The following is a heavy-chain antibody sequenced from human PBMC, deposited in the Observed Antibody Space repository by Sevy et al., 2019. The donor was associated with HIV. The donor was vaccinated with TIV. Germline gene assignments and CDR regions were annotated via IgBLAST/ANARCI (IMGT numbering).Heavy chain of an antibody. CDR2: IYPGDSDT. D-gene: IGHD5-18*01. V-gene: IGHV5-51*01. Sequence: GESLKISCKGSGYSFTSYWIGWVRQMPGKGLEWMGIIYPGDSDTRYSPSFQGQVTVSADKSISTAYLQWSSLKASDTAMYYCARHVDTAMVRYYYGMDVWGQGTTVTVSS. CDR3: ARHVDTAMVRYYYGMDV. CDR1: GYSFTSYW. J-gene: IGHJ6*02.